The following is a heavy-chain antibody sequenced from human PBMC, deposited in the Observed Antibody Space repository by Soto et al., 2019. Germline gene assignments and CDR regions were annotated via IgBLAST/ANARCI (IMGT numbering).Heavy chain of an antibody. CDR2: IIPILGIA. Sequence: QVQLVQSGAEVKKPGSSVKVSCKASGGTFSSYTISWVRQAPGQGLEWMGRIIPILGIANYAQKFQGRVTITADKSTSTAYMELSSVRSEDTAVYYCARGIDYDYIWGSYRLGDAFDIWGQGTMVTVSS. D-gene: IGHD3-16*02. J-gene: IGHJ3*02. CDR1: GGTFSSYT. CDR3: ARGIDYDYIWGSYRLGDAFDI. V-gene: IGHV1-69*02.